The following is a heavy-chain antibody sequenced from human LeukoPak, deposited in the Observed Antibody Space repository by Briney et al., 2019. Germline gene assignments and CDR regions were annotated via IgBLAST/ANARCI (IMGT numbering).Heavy chain of an antibody. V-gene: IGHV3-21*01. Sequence: GGSLRLSCAASGFTFSSYSMNWVRQAPGKGLEWVSSINRSSGSIDYADSVKGRFTISRDNAKNSLYLQMNRLRAEDTALYYCARHLYEFWSCYDEANPQVYWGQGTLVTVSS. D-gene: IGHD3-3*01. CDR2: INRSSGSI. J-gene: IGHJ4*02. CDR1: GFTFSSYS. CDR3: ARHLYEFWSCYDEANPQVY.